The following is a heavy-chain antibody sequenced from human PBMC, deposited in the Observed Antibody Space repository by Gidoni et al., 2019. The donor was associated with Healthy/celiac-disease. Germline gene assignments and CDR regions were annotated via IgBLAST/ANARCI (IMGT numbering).Heavy chain of an antibody. J-gene: IGHJ4*02. CDR2: IIPIFGTA. CDR3: ARVADYDSSGYVDY. V-gene: IGHV1-69*06. Sequence: QVQLVQSGAAVTKPGSSVKVSCKASGGTFSSYAISWVRQAPGQGLEWMGGIIPIFGTANYAQKFQGRVTITADKSTSTAYMELSSLRSEDTAVYYCARVADYDSSGYVDYWGQGTLVTVSS. D-gene: IGHD3-22*01. CDR1: GGTFSSYA.